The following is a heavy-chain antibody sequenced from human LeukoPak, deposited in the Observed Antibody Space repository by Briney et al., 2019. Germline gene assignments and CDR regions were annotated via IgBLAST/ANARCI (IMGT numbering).Heavy chain of an antibody. CDR3: AKGGGYYDILTGYSLFDY. CDR1: GFTFSSYA. D-gene: IGHD3-9*01. Sequence: GRSLRLSCAASGFTFSSYAMSWVRQAPGKGLEWVSAISGSGGSTYYADSVKGRFTISRDNSKNTLYLQMNSLRAEDTAVYYCAKGGGYYDILTGYSLFDYWGQGTLVTVSS. J-gene: IGHJ4*02. V-gene: IGHV3-23*01. CDR2: ISGSGGST.